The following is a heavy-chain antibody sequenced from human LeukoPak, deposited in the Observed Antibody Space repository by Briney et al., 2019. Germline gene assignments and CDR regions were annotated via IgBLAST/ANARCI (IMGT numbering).Heavy chain of an antibody. V-gene: IGHV3-23*01. CDR3: AKVKKYSYSYGAGTASPFDY. D-gene: IGHD3-10*01. J-gene: IGHJ4*02. CDR2: ISGSGGST. Sequence: GGSLRLSCAASGFTFRSYAMSWVRQAPGKGLEWVSAISGSGGSTYYADYVKGRFTISRDNYKNTLYLQMNSLRAEDTAVYYCAKVKKYSYSYGAGTASPFDYWGQGTLVTVSS. CDR1: GFTFRSYA.